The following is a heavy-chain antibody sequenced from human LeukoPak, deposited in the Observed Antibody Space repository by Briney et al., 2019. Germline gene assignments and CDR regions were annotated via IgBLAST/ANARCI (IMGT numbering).Heavy chain of an antibody. V-gene: IGHV3-23*01. CDR1: GITLSNYG. CDR2: ISDTGGST. Sequence: GGSLRLSCAVSGITLSNYGMTWVRQAPGKGLEWVAGISDTGGSTNYADSVKGRFTISRDNPKNTLYLQMNSLRAEDTAVYFCAKRGVVIRVILVGFHKEAYYFDSWGQGALVTVSS. J-gene: IGHJ4*02. D-gene: IGHD3-22*01. CDR3: AKRGVVIRVILVGFHKEAYYFDS.